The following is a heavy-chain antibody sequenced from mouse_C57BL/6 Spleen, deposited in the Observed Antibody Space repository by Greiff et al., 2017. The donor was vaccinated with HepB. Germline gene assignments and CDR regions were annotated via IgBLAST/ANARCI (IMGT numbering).Heavy chain of an antibody. Sequence: VKLVESGPGLVQPSQSLSITCTVSGFSLTSYGVHWVRQSPGKGLEWLGVIWRGGSTDYNAAFMSRLSITKDNSKSQVFFKMNSLQADDTAIYYCAESLHYGSSYWFAYWGQGTLVTVSA. CDR2: IWRGGST. D-gene: IGHD1-1*01. V-gene: IGHV2-5*01. CDR1: GFSLTSYG. CDR3: AESLHYGSSYWFAY. J-gene: IGHJ3*01.